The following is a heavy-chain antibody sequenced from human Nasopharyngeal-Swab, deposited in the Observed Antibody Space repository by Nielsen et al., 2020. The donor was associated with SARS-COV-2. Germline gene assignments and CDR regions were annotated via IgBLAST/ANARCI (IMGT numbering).Heavy chain of an antibody. J-gene: IGHJ3*02. CDR2: ISSSGSTI. Sequence: GESLKISCAASGLTFSSYEMNWVRQAPGKGLEWVSYISSSGSTIYYADSVKGRFTISRDNAKNSLYLQMNSLRAEDTAVYYCARASLSGSSTGRRAFDIWGQGTMVTVSS. CDR3: ARASLSGSSTGRRAFDI. D-gene: IGHD1-26*01. CDR1: GLTFSSYE. V-gene: IGHV3-48*03.